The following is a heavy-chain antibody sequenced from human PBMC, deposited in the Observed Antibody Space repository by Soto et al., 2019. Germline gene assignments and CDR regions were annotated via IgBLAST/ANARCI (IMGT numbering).Heavy chain of an antibody. Sequence: SLRLSCVASGFTFSSFSLHWLRQAPGKGLEWLALISYDGSSKYSADSVKGRFTISRENSNNTLYLQLSSLRPDDTAVYYCARTTAVAGTPEFDYWGQGALVTVSS. J-gene: IGHJ4*02. D-gene: IGHD6-19*01. CDR1: GFTFSSFS. V-gene: IGHV3-30-3*01. CDR2: ISYDGSSK. CDR3: ARTTAVAGTPEFDY.